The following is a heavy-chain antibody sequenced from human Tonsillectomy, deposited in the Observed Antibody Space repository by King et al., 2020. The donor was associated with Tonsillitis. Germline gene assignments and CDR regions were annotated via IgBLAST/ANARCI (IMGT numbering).Heavy chain of an antibody. J-gene: IGHJ4*02. Sequence: QLVQSEAEVKKPGASVKVSCKASGYTFTSYGISWVRQAPGQGLEWMGWISAYNGNTNYAQKLQGRVTMTTDTSTSTAYMELRSLRSDDTAVYYCARDRRYYDFWSGYTFDYWGQGTLVTVSS. CDR3: ARDRRYYDFWSGYTFDY. D-gene: IGHD3-3*01. CDR2: ISAYNGNT. CDR1: GYTFTSYG. V-gene: IGHV1-18*01.